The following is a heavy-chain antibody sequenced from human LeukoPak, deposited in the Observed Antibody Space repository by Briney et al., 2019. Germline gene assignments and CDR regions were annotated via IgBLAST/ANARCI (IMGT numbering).Heavy chain of an antibody. CDR2: IYYSGST. CDR1: GGSISSYY. CDR3: AREDHYGMDV. V-gene: IGHV4-59*01. J-gene: IGHJ6*02. Sequence: SETLSLTCTVSGGSISSYYWSWIRQPPGKGLEWIGYIYYSGSTNYNPSLKSRVTISVDTSKSQFSLKLSSVTAADTAVYYCAREDHYGMDVWGQGTTVTVSS.